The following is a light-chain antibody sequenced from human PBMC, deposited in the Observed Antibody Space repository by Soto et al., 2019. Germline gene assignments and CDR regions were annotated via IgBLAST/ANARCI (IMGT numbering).Light chain of an antibody. CDR3: QHYNNWIAS. V-gene: IGKV3-15*01. CDR1: QSVSNN. Sequence: EIVLTQSPGTLSLSPVERATLSCRASQSVSNNYLAWYQQKPGQAPRLLIYGASTRATGIPVRFSGSGSGTEFTLTISSLQSEDFAVYYCQHYNNWIASFGGGTKVDIK. J-gene: IGKJ4*01. CDR2: GAS.